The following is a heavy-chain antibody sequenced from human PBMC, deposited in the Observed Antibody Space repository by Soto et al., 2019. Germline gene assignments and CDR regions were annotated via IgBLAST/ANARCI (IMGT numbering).Heavy chain of an antibody. CDR2: INPSGGST. D-gene: IGHD4-17*01. V-gene: IGHV1-46*01. J-gene: IGHJ5*02. CDR3: ARLIVPIPVTKSNWFDH. CDR1: GSTFTTHY. Sequence: APLRFCWKAVGSTFTTHYMHWVRQAPGQGLELMGVINPSGGSTNYGQTFQGRATMSSDTSTRQVYMELSSLTTDDTAVYYCARLIVPIPVTKSNWFDHWGQGTLVNASS.